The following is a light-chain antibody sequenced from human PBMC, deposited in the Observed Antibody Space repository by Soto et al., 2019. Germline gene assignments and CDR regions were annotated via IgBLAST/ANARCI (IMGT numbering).Light chain of an antibody. CDR1: SSNIGSNT. Sequence: QSVLTQPPSASGTPGQMVTISCSGSSSNIGSNTVNWYQQLPGMAPKLLIYNNSQRPSGVPDRFSGSKSGTSASLAISGLQSEDEADYHCAAWDDSLRGLEFGGGTKLPVL. V-gene: IGLV1-44*01. CDR3: AAWDDSLRGLE. CDR2: NNS. J-gene: IGLJ2*01.